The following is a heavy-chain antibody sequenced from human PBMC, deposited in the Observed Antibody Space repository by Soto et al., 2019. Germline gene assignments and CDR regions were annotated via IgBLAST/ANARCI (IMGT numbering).Heavy chain of an antibody. CDR2: LDAEDGET. Sequence: GASVKVSCKVSGYSLSDLSIHWVRQAPGKGLEWMGGLDAEDGETIYAQKLQGRGTMTEDTSTDTAYMELSSLTSEDTAMYYCATLPRTIERTPAAIWSFDSWGEGTLVTVSP. CDR3: ATLPRTIERTPAAIWSFDS. CDR1: GYSLSDLS. D-gene: IGHD2-2*01. V-gene: IGHV1-24*01. J-gene: IGHJ4*02.